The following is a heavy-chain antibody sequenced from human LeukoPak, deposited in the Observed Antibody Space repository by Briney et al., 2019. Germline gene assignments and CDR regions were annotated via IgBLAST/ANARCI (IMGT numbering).Heavy chain of an antibody. D-gene: IGHD6-25*01. J-gene: IGHJ4*02. CDR1: GFTFSSYS. CDR2: ISSSSSYI. Sequence: AGGSLRLSCAASGFTFSSYSMNWVRQAPGKGLEWVSSISSSSSYIYYADSVKGRFTISRDNAKNSLYLQVNSLRAEDTAVYYCARGGQRLAYPFDYWGQGTLVTVSS. V-gene: IGHV3-21*01. CDR3: ARGGQRLAYPFDY.